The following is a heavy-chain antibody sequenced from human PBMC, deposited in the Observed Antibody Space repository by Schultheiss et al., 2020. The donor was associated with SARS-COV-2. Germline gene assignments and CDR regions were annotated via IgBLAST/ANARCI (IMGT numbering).Heavy chain of an antibody. Sequence: SETLSLTCTVSGGSISSSSYYWGWIRQPPGKGLEWIGEINHSGSTNYNPSLKSRVTISVDTSKNQFSLKLSSVTAADTAVYYCARARRSLNYYYYGMDVWGQGTTVTVSS. V-gene: IGHV4-39*07. CDR3: ARARRSLNYYYYGMDV. CDR2: INHSGST. J-gene: IGHJ6*02. CDR1: GGSISSSSYY.